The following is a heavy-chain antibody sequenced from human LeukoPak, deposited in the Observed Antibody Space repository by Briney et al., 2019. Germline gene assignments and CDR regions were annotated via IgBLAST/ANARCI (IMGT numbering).Heavy chain of an antibody. CDR1: GYSFTTYW. D-gene: IGHD1/OR15-1a*01. CDR2: IFPGDSDT. J-gene: IGHJ4*02. V-gene: IGHV5-51*01. Sequence: GESLKISCKGSGYSFTTYWIGWVRQMPGKGLEWIGIIFPGDSDTTYSPSLQGQVTISADTSINTAYLRWSSLRASDTAMYYCATSESQTRFDYWGQGTPVTVSS. CDR3: ATSESQTRFDY.